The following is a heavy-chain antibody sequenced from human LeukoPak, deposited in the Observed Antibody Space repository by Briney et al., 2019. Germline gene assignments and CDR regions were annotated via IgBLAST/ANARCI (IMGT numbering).Heavy chain of an antibody. Sequence: TGGSLRLPCAASGFTFDDYTMHWVRQAPGKGLEWVSLISWDDDSTYYADSVKGRFTISRDNSKNSLYLQMNSLRTEDTALYYCAKGDSSSWYNFDYWGQGTLDTVSS. CDR2: ISWDDDST. J-gene: IGHJ4*02. D-gene: IGHD6-13*01. CDR1: GFTFDDYT. V-gene: IGHV3-43*01. CDR3: AKGDSSSWYNFDY.